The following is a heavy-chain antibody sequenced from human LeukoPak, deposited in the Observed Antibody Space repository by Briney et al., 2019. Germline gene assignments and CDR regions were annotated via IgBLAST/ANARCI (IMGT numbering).Heavy chain of an antibody. CDR3: ARDAYCGGDGYSGDY. V-gene: IGHV1-69*13. D-gene: IGHD2-21*02. J-gene: IGHJ4*02. CDR2: IIPIFGTA. Sequence: SVKVSCKASGGTFSSYAISWVRQAPGQGLEWMGGIIPIFGTANYAQKFQGRVTITADESTSTAYMEPSSLRSEDTAVYYCARDAYCGGDGYSGDYWGQGTLVTVSS. CDR1: GGTFSSYA.